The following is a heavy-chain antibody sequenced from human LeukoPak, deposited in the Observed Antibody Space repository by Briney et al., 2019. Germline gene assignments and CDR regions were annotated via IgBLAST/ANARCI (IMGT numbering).Heavy chain of an antibody. CDR1: GGSVSSGSYY. J-gene: IGHJ3*02. CDR3: AREKNDFWSGYYSTDAFDI. D-gene: IGHD3-3*01. V-gene: IGHV4-61*01. CDR2: IYYSGST. Sequence: SETLSLTCTVSGGSVSSGSYYWSWIRQPPGKGLEWIGYIYYSGSTNYNPSLKSRVTISVDTSKNQFSLKLSSVTAADTAVYYCAREKNDFWSGYYSTDAFDIWGQGTMVTVSS.